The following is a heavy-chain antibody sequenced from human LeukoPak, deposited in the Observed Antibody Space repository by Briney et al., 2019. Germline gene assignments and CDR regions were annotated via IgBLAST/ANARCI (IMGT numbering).Heavy chain of an antibody. CDR1: GGSFTDYF. D-gene: IGHD3-22*01. CDR3: ARGRIAKIVVVHSFSYGMDV. V-gene: IGHV4-34*01. CDR2: INDYTGDT. Sequence: SETLSLTCSVYGGSFTDYFWTWVRQSPGKGGEGSGEINDYTGDTKYNPTLNSRVSISEEKAKKQFSLDLRSVTAADTAVYYCARGRIAKIVVVHSFSYGMDVWGQGTTVAVSS. J-gene: IGHJ6*02.